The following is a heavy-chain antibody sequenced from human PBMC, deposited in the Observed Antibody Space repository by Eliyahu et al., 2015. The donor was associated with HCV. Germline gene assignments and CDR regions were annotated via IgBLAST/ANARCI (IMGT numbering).Heavy chain of an antibody. Sequence: QVQLVQSGAEVKKPGASVKVSCKASGYTFTSYDINWVRQATGQGLEWMGWMSPNSGNTAYAQKFQGRVTMTRNTSISTAYMELSSLTSEDTAVYYCATLDSTTVTTGIDYWGQGTLVTVSS. CDR1: GYTFTSYD. J-gene: IGHJ4*02. CDR3: ATLDSTTVTTGIDY. CDR2: MSPNSGNT. D-gene: IGHD4-17*01. V-gene: IGHV1-8*01.